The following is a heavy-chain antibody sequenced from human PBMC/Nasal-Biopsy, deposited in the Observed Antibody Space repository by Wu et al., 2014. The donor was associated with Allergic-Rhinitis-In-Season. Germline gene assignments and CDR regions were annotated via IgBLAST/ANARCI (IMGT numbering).Heavy chain of an antibody. V-gene: IGHV3-11*04. Sequence: LRLSCAASGFTFSDYYMSWIRQAPGKGLEYISHISSSGSSIHYADSVKGRFTISRDNAKNSLYLQMNSLRAEDTAVYYCARKRFPIYYMDVWGKGTTVTVSS. J-gene: IGHJ6*03. D-gene: IGHD3-3*01. CDR2: ISSSGSSI. CDR3: ARKRFPIYYMDV. CDR1: GFTFSDYY.